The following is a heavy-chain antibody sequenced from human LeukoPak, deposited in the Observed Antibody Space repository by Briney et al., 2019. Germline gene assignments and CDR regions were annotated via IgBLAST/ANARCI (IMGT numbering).Heavy chain of an antibody. J-gene: IGHJ4*02. CDR3: AKGHVDTAMVFDY. D-gene: IGHD5-18*01. Sequence: GGSLRLSCSASGFTFSSYAMHWVRQAPEKGLEYVSAISSNGGSTYYADSVKGRFTISRDNSKNTLYLQMSSLRAEDTAVYYCAKGHVDTAMVFDYWGQGTLVTVSS. CDR1: GFTFSSYA. CDR2: ISSNGGST. V-gene: IGHV3-64D*06.